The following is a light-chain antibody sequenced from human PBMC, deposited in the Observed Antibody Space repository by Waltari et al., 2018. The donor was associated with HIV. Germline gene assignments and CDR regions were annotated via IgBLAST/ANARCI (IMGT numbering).Light chain of an antibody. CDR1: QTISSY. Sequence: DIQMTQSPSSLSASAGDRVTITCRATQTISSYLNWYQQRPGKAPNLLIFTASTLQSGVPSRFSGSGSGTDFTLTISRLQPEDIATYYCQQTYITPWTFGQGTKVEV. J-gene: IGKJ1*01. V-gene: IGKV1-39*01. CDR3: QQTYITPWT. CDR2: TAS.